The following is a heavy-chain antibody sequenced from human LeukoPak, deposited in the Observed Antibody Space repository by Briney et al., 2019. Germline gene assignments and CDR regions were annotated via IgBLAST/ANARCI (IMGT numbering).Heavy chain of an antibody. J-gene: IGHJ4*02. D-gene: IGHD3-22*01. CDR1: GFTFSSYG. CDR3: AKDGYDSSGFFDY. CDR2: IRYDGSNK. V-gene: IGHV3-30*02. Sequence: PGGSLRLSCAASGFTFSSYGMHWVRQAPGKGLEWVAFIRYDGSNKYYADSVKGRFTISRDNSKNTLYLQMNSLRAEDTAVYYCAKDGYDSSGFFDYRGQGTLVTVSS.